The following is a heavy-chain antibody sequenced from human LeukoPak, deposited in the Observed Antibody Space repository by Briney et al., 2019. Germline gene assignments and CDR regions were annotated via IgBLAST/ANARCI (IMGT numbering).Heavy chain of an antibody. D-gene: IGHD3-22*01. V-gene: IGHV4-34*01. CDR1: GGSFSGYY. Sequence: SETLSLTCAVYGGSFSGYYWNWIRQSPGKGREWIGEINHNGSTNYNPSLKSRVTMSVDTSKNQFSLKLNSVTAADTAVYYCATYHYDGSGYSVDWGQGTLVTVSS. J-gene: IGHJ4*02. CDR3: ATYHYDGSGYSVD. CDR2: INHNGST.